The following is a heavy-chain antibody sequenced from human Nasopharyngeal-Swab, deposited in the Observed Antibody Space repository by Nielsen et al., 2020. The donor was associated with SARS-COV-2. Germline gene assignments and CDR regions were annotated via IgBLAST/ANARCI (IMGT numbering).Heavy chain of an antibody. Sequence: SDTLSLTCTVSGGSISSYYWSWIRQPPGKGLEWIGYIYYSGSTNYNPSLKSRVTISVDTSKNQFSLKLSSVTAADTAVYYCARSYDDAFDIWGQGTMVTVSS. J-gene: IGHJ3*02. CDR3: ARSYDDAFDI. V-gene: IGHV4-59*01. CDR1: GGSISSYY. D-gene: IGHD5-18*01. CDR2: IYYSGST.